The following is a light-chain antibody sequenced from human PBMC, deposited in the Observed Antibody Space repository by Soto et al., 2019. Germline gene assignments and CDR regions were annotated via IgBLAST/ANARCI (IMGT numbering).Light chain of an antibody. V-gene: IGKV1-8*01. CDR1: QGISSS. J-gene: IGKJ1*01. CDR2: AAP. Sequence: IQMTQSPSSLSASTGDRVTITCLASQGISSSLAWYQQKPRKAPKLLIYAAPTLQRVVPSTFSGSGSGTDFPLTISCLQSEDFATHYCQQYYSYPWTFGPGTKLDI. CDR3: QQYYSYPWT.